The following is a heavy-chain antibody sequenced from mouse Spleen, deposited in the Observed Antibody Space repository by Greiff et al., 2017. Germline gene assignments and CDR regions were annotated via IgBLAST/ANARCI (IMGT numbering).Heavy chain of an antibody. CDR2: INYDGSST. V-gene: IGHV5-16*01. CDR3: ARDAGDYGYYFDY. D-gene: IGHD2-4*01. CDR1: GFTFSDYY. Sequence: EVKLVESEGGLVQPGSSMKLSCTASGFTFSDYYMAWVRQVPEKGLEWVANINYDGSSTYYLDSLKSRFIISRDNAKNILYLQMSSLKSEDTATYYCARDAGDYGYYFDYWGQGTTLTVSS. J-gene: IGHJ2*01.